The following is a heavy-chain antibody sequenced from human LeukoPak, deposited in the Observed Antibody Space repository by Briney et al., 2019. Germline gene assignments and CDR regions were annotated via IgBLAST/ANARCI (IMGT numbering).Heavy chain of an antibody. Sequence: EASVKVSCKASGYSFTGYYIHWVRQAPGQGLEWMGRINPNSGGPDYAQKFRGRVTMTRDTSISTAYLELSRLRNDDTAVYFCARGYSYDPNSFDYWGQGTLVTVSS. V-gene: IGHV1-2*06. J-gene: IGHJ4*02. CDR2: INPNSGGP. CDR1: GYSFTGYY. D-gene: IGHD5-18*01. CDR3: ARGYSYDPNSFDY.